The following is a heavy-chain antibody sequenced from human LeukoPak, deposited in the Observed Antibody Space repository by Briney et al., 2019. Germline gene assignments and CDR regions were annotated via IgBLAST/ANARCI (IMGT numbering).Heavy chain of an antibody. CDR3: AREGQHVRKFDY. J-gene: IGHJ4*02. V-gene: IGHV1-2*02. Sequence: ASVKVSCKASGYTFTGYYMHWVRQAPGQGLEWMGWINPNSGGTTYAQKFQGRVTMTRDTSTSTVYMELTSLRSEDTAVYYCAREGQHVRKFDYWGQGTLVTVSS. CDR2: INPNSGGT. CDR1: GYTFTGYY. D-gene: IGHD6-6*01.